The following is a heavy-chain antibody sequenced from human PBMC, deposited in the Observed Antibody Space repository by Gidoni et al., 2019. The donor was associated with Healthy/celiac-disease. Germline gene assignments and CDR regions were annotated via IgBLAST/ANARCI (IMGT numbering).Heavy chain of an antibody. J-gene: IGHJ3*02. D-gene: IGHD6-19*01. CDR3: AREAEGVAGRAFDI. Sequence: QVQLQESGPGLVKPSQTLSLTCTVSGGSISRGGYYWSWIRQHPGKGLEWIGYIYYSGSTYYNPSLKSRVTISVDTSKNQFSLKLSSVTAADTAVYYCAREAEGVAGRAFDIWGQGTMVTVSS. V-gene: IGHV4-31*03. CDR1: GGSISRGGYY. CDR2: IYYSGST.